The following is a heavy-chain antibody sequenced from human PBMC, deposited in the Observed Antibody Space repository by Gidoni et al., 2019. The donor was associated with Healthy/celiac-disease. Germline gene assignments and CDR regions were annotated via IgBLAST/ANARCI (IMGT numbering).Heavy chain of an antibody. J-gene: IGHJ4*02. CDR2: INHSGST. V-gene: IGHV4-34*01. D-gene: IGHD3-3*01. CDR1: GGSFSGYY. Sequence: QVQLQQWGAGLLKPSETLSLTCAVYGGSFSGYYWSWIRQPPGKGLEWIGEINHSGSTNYNPSLKSRVTISVDTSKNQFSLKLSSVTAADTAVYYCAGPSVLRFLEAFDYWGQGTLVTVSS. CDR3: AGPSVLRFLEAFDY.